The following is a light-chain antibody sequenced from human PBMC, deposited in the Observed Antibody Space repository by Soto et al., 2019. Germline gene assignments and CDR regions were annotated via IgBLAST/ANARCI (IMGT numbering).Light chain of an antibody. CDR1: QGVSN. CDR3: QQYNNWPLQT. J-gene: IGKJ1*01. V-gene: IGKV3-15*01. Sequence: EIVLTQSPSTLSFSPRERPSLSFMAGQGVSNVAWYQKKPGQAPRLLIYAASTRATGIPARFSGSGSGTEFTLTISSLQSEDFAVYYCQQYNNWPLQTFGQGTK. CDR2: AAS.